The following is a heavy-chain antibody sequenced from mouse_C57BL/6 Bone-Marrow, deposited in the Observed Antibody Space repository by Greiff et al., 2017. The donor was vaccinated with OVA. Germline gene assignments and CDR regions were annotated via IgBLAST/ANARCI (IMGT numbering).Heavy chain of an antibody. J-gene: IGHJ2*01. D-gene: IGHD2-3*01. Sequence: QVQLQQSGTELVKPGASVKLSCKASGYTFTSYWMHWVKQRPGQGLEWIGNINPSNGGTNYNEKFKSKATLTVDKSSSTAYMQLSSLTSEDSAVYYCAKLFYDGYPYYFDYWGQGTTLTVSS. CDR1: GYTFTSYW. V-gene: IGHV1-53*01. CDR2: INPSNGGT. CDR3: AKLFYDGYPYYFDY.